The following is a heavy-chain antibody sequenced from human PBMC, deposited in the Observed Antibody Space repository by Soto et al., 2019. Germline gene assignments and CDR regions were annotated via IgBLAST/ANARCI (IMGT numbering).Heavy chain of an antibody. Sequence: SEPRSLPRRVSVYSINPDQWRVVRWPLGKGLEWIAYIYHTGSTSYNPSLKSRVTISVDTSKNQFSLTLNSVTAADTAIYYCVRHSGMQTPGYFYGWFGPWGQGTLVTVS. CDR1: VYSINPDQ. CDR2: IYHTGST. J-gene: IGHJ5*02. CDR3: VRHSGMQTPGYFYGWFGP. D-gene: IGHD3-22*01. V-gene: IGHV4-59*08.